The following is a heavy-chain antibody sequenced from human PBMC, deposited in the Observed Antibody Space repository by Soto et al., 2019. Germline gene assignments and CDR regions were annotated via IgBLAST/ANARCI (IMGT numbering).Heavy chain of an antibody. Sequence: SETLSLTCTVSGGSISTYYWSWIRQSAGKGLQWIGRIYSSGSTSYNPSLKSRVIMAVDTSKKQFSLKLTSVTAEDTAMYYCARAILVASYGSHDAFDIWGQGTPVTVSS. J-gene: IGHJ3*02. CDR3: ARAILVASYGSHDAFDI. CDR2: IYSSGST. CDR1: GGSISTYY. V-gene: IGHV4-4*07. D-gene: IGHD5-18*01.